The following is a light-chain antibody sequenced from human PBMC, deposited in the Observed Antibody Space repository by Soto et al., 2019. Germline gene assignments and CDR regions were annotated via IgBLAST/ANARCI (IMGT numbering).Light chain of an antibody. Sequence: AIQLTQSPSHLSASVGDSVTITCRTSQDIGSALAWYQQRPGKAPKLVIYDASQLESGVPASFFGSGSGTEFTLTISSLQPEDFAPYYCQQFSIYPHTFGQWTKLEIK. J-gene: IGKJ2*01. CDR1: QDIGSA. V-gene: IGKV1-13*02. CDR2: DAS. CDR3: QQFSIYPHT.